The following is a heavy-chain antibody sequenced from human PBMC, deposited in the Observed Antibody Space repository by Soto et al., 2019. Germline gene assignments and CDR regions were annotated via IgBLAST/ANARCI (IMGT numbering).Heavy chain of an antibody. CDR1: GFTFSSYD. J-gene: IGHJ4*02. V-gene: IGHV3-13*01. D-gene: IGHD1-26*01. CDR3: AKNSYANFFDY. Sequence: GGSLRLSCAASGFTFSSYDMHWVRQATGKGLEWVSAIDIAGNTYYPGSVKGRFTISRDNSKNTLYLQMNSLRAEDTAIYYCAKNSYANFFDYWGQGTLVTVSS. CDR2: IDIAGNT.